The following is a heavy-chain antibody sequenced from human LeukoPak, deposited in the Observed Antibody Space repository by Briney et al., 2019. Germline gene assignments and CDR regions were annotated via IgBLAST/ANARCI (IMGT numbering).Heavy chain of an antibody. Sequence: EASVKVSCKASGGTFSSYAISWVRQAPGQGLEWMGGIIPMFGTANYAQKFQGRVTITTEESTSTAYMELSSLRSDDTAVYYCARDWGGPATVAFGSGWFNFDYWGQGTLVTVSS. CDR1: GGTFSSYA. V-gene: IGHV1-69*05. J-gene: IGHJ4*02. D-gene: IGHD6-19*01. CDR3: ARDWGGPATVAFGSGWFNFDY. CDR2: IIPMFGTA.